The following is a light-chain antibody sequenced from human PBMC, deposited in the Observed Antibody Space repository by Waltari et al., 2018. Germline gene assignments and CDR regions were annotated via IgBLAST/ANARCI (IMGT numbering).Light chain of an antibody. CDR1: QGISSY. Sequence: DIQLTQSPSFLSASIGDRVTITCRASQGISSYLAWYQQKPGKAPKLLIYAASTLQSGVPARFIGSGSGTEFTLTISSLQPEDFSTYYCQELNTYPQSLTFGGGTNVEI. V-gene: IGKV1-9*01. J-gene: IGKJ4*01. CDR3: QELNTYPQSLT. CDR2: AAS.